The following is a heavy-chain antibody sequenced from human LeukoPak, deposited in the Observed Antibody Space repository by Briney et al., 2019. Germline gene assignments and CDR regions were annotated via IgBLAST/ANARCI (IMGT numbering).Heavy chain of an antibody. Sequence: QPGGSLRLSCAASGFTFSSYGIHWVRQAPGKGLEWVAVIRYDGSNKYYADSVKGRFTISRDNSKNTLYLQMNSLRAEDTAVYYCALQRGYYDSSDYYFDYWGQGTLVTVSS. V-gene: IGHV3-30*02. CDR2: IRYDGSNK. D-gene: IGHD3-22*01. J-gene: IGHJ4*02. CDR1: GFTFSSYG. CDR3: ALQRGYYDSSDYYFDY.